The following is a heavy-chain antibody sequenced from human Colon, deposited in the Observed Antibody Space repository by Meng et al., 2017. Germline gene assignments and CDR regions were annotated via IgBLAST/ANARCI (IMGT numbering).Heavy chain of an antibody. Sequence: GGSLRLSCKGSGYDFNGYWIAWVRQMPGKGLEWMGIIYPGDSETRYSPSFQGQVTFSADKSITTAYLEWSSLKASDTAIYYCARSAYGSGAYISLWGQGTLVTVSS. CDR3: ARSAYGSGAYISL. CDR2: IYPGDSET. CDR1: GYDFNGYW. D-gene: IGHD3-10*01. V-gene: IGHV5-51*01. J-gene: IGHJ4*02.